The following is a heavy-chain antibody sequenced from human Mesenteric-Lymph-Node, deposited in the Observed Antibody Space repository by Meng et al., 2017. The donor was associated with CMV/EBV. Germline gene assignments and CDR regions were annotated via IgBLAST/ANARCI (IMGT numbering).Heavy chain of an antibody. CDR2: IYYSGGT. J-gene: IGHJ4*02. V-gene: IGHV4-30-4*08. D-gene: IGHD3-10*01. Sequence: QVRLQEPGPGLLKPSQTLSLTCTVSGGSISSGDYYWSWIRQPPGKGLEWIGYIYYSGGTYYNPSLKSRVTISVDTSKNQFSLKLSSVTAADTAVYYCAREGSGSWFGAATFDYWGQGTLVTVSS. CDR3: AREGSGSWFGAATFDY. CDR1: GGSISSGDYY.